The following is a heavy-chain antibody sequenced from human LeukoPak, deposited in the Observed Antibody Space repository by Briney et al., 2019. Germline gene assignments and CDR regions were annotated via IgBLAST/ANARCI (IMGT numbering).Heavy chain of an antibody. CDR3: ARDAPGASSSGYYRHSENLDY. CDR2: ISSSSSYI. CDR1: GFTFSSYS. Sequence: GGSLRLSCAASGFTFSSYSMNWVRQAPGKGLEWVSSISSSSSYIYYADSVKGRFTISRDNAKNSLYLQMNSLRAEDTAVYYRARDAPGASSSGYYRHSENLDYWGQGPLVTVSS. D-gene: IGHD3-22*01. J-gene: IGHJ4*02. V-gene: IGHV3-21*01.